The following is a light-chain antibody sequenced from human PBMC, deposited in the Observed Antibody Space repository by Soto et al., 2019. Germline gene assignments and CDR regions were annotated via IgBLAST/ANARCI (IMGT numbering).Light chain of an antibody. V-gene: IGKV3-20*01. CDR3: QQYGSSGT. Sequence: EIVLTQSPGTLSLSPGERATLSCRASQSVSDKLAWYQQKPGQAPRLLIYGASNRATGIPDRFSGSGSGTDFTLTISRLEPEDFAVYYCQQYGSSGTFGQGTK. CDR1: QSVSDK. J-gene: IGKJ1*01. CDR2: GAS.